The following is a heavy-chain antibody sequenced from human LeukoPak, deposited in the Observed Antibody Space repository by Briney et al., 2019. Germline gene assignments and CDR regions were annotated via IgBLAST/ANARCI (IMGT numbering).Heavy chain of an antibody. Sequence: ASVKVSCKASGYTFTSYDINWVRQATGQGLEWMGWMNPNSGNTGYAQKFQGRVTMTRNTSISAAYMELSSLRSEDTAVYYCARDSDSSSWYSLYYYYGMDVWGQGTTVTVSS. V-gene: IGHV1-8*01. J-gene: IGHJ6*02. CDR2: MNPNSGNT. CDR3: ARDSDSSSWYSLYYYYGMDV. CDR1: GYTFTSYD. D-gene: IGHD6-13*01.